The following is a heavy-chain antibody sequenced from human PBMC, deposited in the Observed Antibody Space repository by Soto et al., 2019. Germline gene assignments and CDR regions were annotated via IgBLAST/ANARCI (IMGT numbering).Heavy chain of an antibody. CDR3: ARSDGRY. CDR1: GGSMISYY. Sequence: SETLSLTYTDSGGSMISYYWSWIRQPPGRGLEWIGFIYYAGSTKYNPSLNSRVTISVDTSKNQFSLKLSSVTAADTAVYYCARSDGRYWGQGTLVTVS. CDR2: IYYAGST. J-gene: IGHJ4*02. V-gene: IGHV4-59*01.